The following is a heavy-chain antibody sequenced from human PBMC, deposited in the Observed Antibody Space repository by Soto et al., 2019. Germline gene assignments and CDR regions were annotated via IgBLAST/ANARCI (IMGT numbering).Heavy chain of an antibody. V-gene: IGHV1-46*03. Sequence: QVQLVQSGAEVKKPGASVKVSCKASGYTFTSYYMHWVRQAPGQGLEWMGIINPSGGSTSYAQKFQGRVTMTRDTSTSTVYMELSSLRSEDTAVYYCASQPPEDIGGYVEYLSVVDVWGQGTTVTVSS. CDR3: ASQPPEDIGGYVEYLSVVDV. CDR1: GYTFTSYY. J-gene: IGHJ6*02. CDR2: INPSGGST. D-gene: IGHD5-12*01.